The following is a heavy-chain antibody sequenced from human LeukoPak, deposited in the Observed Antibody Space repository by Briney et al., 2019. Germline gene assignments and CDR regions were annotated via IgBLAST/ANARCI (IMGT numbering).Heavy chain of an antibody. CDR1: GFTFSSYG. J-gene: IGHJ4*02. V-gene: IGHV3-33*01. D-gene: IGHD3-16*01. Sequence: GRSLRLSCAASGFTFSSYGMHWVRQAPGKGLEWVAVIWYDGSNKYYADSVKRRFTISRDNSKNTLYLQMSSLRAEDTAVYYCARDHTAGGTPDYWGQGTLVTVSS. CDR2: IWYDGSNK. CDR3: ARDHTAGGTPDY.